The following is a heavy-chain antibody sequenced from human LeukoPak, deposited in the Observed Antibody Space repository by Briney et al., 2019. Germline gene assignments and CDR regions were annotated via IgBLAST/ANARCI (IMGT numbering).Heavy chain of an antibody. D-gene: IGHD5-12*01. CDR2: IHYSGST. J-gene: IGHJ4*02. CDR3: ATTTIRLGY. CDR1: GGSISSSSYY. Sequence: SETLSLTCTVSGGSISSSSYYWGWIRQPPGKGLEWIGSIHYSGSTYYNPSLKSRVTISVDTSKNQFSLKLSSVTAADTAVYYCATTTIRLGYWGQGTLVTVSS. V-gene: IGHV4-39*01.